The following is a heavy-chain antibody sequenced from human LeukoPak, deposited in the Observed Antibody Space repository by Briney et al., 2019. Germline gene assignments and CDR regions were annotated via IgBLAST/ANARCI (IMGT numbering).Heavy chain of an antibody. CDR1: GYSFTSYW. J-gene: IGHJ4*02. D-gene: IGHD2-21*02. CDR3: ARRGYCGGDCYVDY. V-gene: IGHV5-51*01. CDR2: IYPDDSDT. Sequence: GESLKISCKASGYSFTSYWLGWVRKMPGKGLEWMGIIYPDDSDTRYSPSFQGQVTFSADKSISTAYLQWSSLKASDTAMYYCARRGYCGGDCYVDYWGQGTLVTVSS.